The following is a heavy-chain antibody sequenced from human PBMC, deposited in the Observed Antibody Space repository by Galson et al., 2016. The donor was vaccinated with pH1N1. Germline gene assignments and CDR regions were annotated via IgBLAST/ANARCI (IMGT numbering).Heavy chain of an antibody. J-gene: IGHJ4*02. CDR1: GYTFTYYA. CDR3: ARRVGRTFDY. D-gene: IGHD1-7*01. Sequence: SGYTFTYYAIHWVRQAPGQRLEWMGWINTGNGNTKYSQKFQGRVTITRDTSASTASMELSSLTSEDTAVYYCARRVGRTFDYWGQGTLVTVSS. CDR2: INTGNGNT. V-gene: IGHV1-3*04.